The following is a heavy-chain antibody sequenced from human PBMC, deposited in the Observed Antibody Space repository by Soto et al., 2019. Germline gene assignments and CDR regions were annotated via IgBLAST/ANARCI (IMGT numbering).Heavy chain of an antibody. Sequence: SETLSLTCTVYGGSIRSGDSYWSWIRQPPGKGLEWIGYIYYSGSTYYNPSLKSRVTISLDTSKNQFSLNLSSVTAADTAVYYCARTHYSDRSGTDYWGQGTLVTV. CDR3: ARTHYSDRSGTDY. V-gene: IGHV4-30-4*01. D-gene: IGHD3-22*01. CDR1: GGSIRSGDSY. J-gene: IGHJ4*02. CDR2: IYYSGST.